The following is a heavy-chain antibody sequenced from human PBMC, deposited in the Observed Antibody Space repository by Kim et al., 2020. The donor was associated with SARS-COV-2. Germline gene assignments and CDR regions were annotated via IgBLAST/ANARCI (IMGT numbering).Heavy chain of an antibody. CDR3: ARVAVRYYYYGMDV. V-gene: IGHV1-18*01. Sequence: ASVKVSCKASGYTFTSYGISWVRQAPGRGLEWMGWISAYNGNTNYAQKRQGRVTMTTDPSTSTAYMELRGLRSDDTAVYYCARVAVRYYYYGMDVWGQGTTVTVSS. J-gene: IGHJ6*02. D-gene: IGHD6-19*01. CDR1: GYTFTSYG. CDR2: ISAYNGNT.